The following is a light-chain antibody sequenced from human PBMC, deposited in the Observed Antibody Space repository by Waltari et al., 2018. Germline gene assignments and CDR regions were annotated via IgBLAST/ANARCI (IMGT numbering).Light chain of an antibody. J-gene: IGLJ2*01. V-gene: IGLV1-47*01. CDR2: RNN. CDR1: SSNIGSNY. Sequence: QSVLTQPPSASGTPGQRVTISCSGSSSNIGSNYVSWYQPPPGTAPKLRIYRNNQRPSGVPDRFSGSRSGTAASLAISGLRSEDEADYYCAAWDDSLSGHVVFGGGTKLTVL. CDR3: AAWDDSLSGHVV.